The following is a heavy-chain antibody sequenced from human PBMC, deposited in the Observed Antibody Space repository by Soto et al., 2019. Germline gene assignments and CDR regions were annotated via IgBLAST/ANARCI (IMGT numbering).Heavy chain of an antibody. D-gene: IGHD3-9*01. J-gene: IGHJ4*02. CDR1: GFTFSRYA. V-gene: IGHV3-23*01. CDR3: AKDALDYDVLPGPNS. Sequence: EVQLLESGGGLVQPGGSLRLSCAASGFTFSRYAMTWVRQAPGKGLEWVSSISGSGGSTYYTNSVKGRFTISRDNSKNMMYLQMNSLRAEDAAIYYCAKDALDYDVLPGPNSWGQGTLVTVSS. CDR2: ISGSGGST.